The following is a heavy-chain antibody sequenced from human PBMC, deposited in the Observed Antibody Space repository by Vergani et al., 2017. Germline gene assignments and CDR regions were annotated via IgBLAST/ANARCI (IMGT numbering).Heavy chain of an antibody. V-gene: IGHV3-30*18. J-gene: IGHJ6*02. CDR3: AKDEGSEGVPNYYCGMDV. CDR1: GFTFDDYA. Sequence: VQLVESGGGLVQPGRSLRLSCAASGFTFDDYAMHWVRKAPGKGQEWVAVISDDGSNTYYADSVKGQFTISRENSKNTLYLQMNSLRAEDMAVYYCAKDEGSEGVPNYYCGMDVGGQGTTVTVSS. CDR2: ISDDGSNT. D-gene: IGHD2-2*01.